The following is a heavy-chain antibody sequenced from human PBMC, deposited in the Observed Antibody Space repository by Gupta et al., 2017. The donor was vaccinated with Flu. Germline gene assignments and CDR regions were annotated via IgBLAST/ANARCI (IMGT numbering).Heavy chain of an antibody. V-gene: IGHV1-2*04. Sequence: VQLVQSGAEVKKPGASVKVSCKASGYTFPGYSMHWVRQAPGQGLEWMGWINPNSGGTNYAQKFQGWVTMTRDTSISTAYMELSRLRSDDTAVYYCARGSSSWYLYYFDYWGQGTLVTVSS. D-gene: IGHD6-13*01. CDR2: INPNSGGT. J-gene: IGHJ4*02. CDR1: GYTFPGYS. CDR3: ARGSSSWYLYYFDY.